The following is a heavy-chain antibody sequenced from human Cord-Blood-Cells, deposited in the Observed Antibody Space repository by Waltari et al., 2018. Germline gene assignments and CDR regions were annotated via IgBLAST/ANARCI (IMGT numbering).Heavy chain of an antibody. Sequence: QVQLVQSGAEVKKPGASVKVSCKVSGYTLTELSMHWVRQAPGKGLEWMGGFDPEDDETIYAQKFQGRVTMTEDTATDTAYMELSSLRSEDTAVYYCATSCMVQGVIPPPNWFDPWGQGTLVTVSS. J-gene: IGHJ5*02. CDR1: GYTLTELS. CDR2: FDPEDDET. V-gene: IGHV1-24*01. CDR3: ATSCMVQGVIPPPNWFDP. D-gene: IGHD3-10*01.